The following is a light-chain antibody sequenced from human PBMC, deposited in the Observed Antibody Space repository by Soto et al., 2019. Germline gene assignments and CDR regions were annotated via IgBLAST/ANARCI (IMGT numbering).Light chain of an antibody. CDR3: CSYSGSSTPV. Sequence: QSALTQPASVSGSPGQSITISCTGPSSDVGSYNLVSWYQQHPGKAPKLMIYEVSKRPSGVSNRFSGSKSGNPASLTISGLQAEDEADSYCCSYSGSSTPVFGGGTKLTVL. V-gene: IGLV2-23*02. CDR2: EVS. CDR1: SSDVGSYNL. J-gene: IGLJ2*01.